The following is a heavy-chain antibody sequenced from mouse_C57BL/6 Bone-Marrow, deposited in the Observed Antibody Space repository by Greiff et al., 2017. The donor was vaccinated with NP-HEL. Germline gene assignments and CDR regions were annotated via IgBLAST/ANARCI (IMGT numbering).Heavy chain of an antibody. CDR2: IDPNSGGT. CDR1: GYTFTSYW. J-gene: IGHJ1*03. CDR3: ARYYYGRRGWYFDV. D-gene: IGHD1-1*01. V-gene: IGHV1-72*01. Sequence: LQQPGADLVKPGASVKLSCKASGYTFTSYWMHWVKQRPGRGLEWIGRIDPNSGGTKFNEKFKTKATLTVDKPSSTDYMQLSRLTSEGSAVYYCARYYYGRRGWYFDVWGTGTTVTVSS.